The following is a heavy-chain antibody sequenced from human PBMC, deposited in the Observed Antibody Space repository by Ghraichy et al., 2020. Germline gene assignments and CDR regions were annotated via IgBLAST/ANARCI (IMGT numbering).Heavy chain of an antibody. CDR2: ISLIDGTI. CDR1: GYSFTKYG. Sequence: ASVKVSCKASGYSFTKYGISWVRQAPGHGLEWMAWISLIDGTIKYAETFQGRLTISTDTSTSTAYMELRSLRSDDTAVYYCVRDERWMPYYWGQGTLVTVSS. D-gene: IGHD5-12*01. J-gene: IGHJ4*02. V-gene: IGHV1-18*01. CDR3: VRDERWMPYY.